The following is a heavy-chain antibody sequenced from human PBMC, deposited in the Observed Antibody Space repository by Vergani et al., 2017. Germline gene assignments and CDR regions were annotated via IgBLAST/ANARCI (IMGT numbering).Heavy chain of an antibody. CDR2: IWYDGSNK. J-gene: IGHJ6*03. Sequence: QVQLAESGGGVVLPGRSLRLSCAASGFTFSSYGMHWVRQAPGKGLEWVAVIWYDGSNKYYADSVKGRFTISRDNSKNTLYLQMNSLRAEDTAVYCCARGRGTTPGYFYMDVWGKGTTVTVPS. CDR3: ARGRGTTPGYFYMDV. D-gene: IGHD4-11*01. CDR1: GFTFSSYG. V-gene: IGHV3-33*01.